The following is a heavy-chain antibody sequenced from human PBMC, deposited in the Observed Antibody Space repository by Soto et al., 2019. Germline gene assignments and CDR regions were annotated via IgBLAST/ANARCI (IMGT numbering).Heavy chain of an antibody. J-gene: IGHJ6*02. Sequence: ASVKVSFKASGYTFTGYYMHWVRQAPGQGLEWMGWINPNSGGTNYAQKFQGWVTMTRDTSISTAYMELSRLRSDDTAVYYCARGSDYDFWSGYYGHYYYGMDVWGQGTTVTVSS. V-gene: IGHV1-2*04. CDR3: ARGSDYDFWSGYYGHYYYGMDV. D-gene: IGHD3-3*01. CDR1: GYTFTGYY. CDR2: INPNSGGT.